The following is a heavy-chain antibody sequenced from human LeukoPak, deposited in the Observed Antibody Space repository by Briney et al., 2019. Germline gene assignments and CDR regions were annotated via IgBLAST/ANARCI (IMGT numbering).Heavy chain of an antibody. J-gene: IGHJ5*02. D-gene: IGHD4-17*01. V-gene: IGHV1-69*04. CDR2: IIPILGIA. CDR1: GGTFSSYA. Sequence: SVKVSCKASGGTFSSYAIRWVRQAPGQGLEWMGRIIPILGIANYAQKFQGRVTITADKSTSTAYMELSSLRSEDTAVYYCARDDYGDYTLNWFDPWGQGTLVTVSS. CDR3: ARDDYGDYTLNWFDP.